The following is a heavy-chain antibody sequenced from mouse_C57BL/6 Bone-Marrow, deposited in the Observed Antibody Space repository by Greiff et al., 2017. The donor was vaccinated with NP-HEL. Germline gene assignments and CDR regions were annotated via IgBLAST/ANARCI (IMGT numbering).Heavy chain of an antibody. CDR3: ARWDYYGSSYDY. J-gene: IGHJ2*01. CDR1: GYTFTSYW. D-gene: IGHD1-1*01. Sequence: QVHVKQPGTELVKPGASVKLSCKASGYTFTSYWMHWVKQRPGQGLEWIGNINPSNGGTNYNEKFKSKATLTVDKSSSTAYIQLSSLTSEDSAVYYCARWDYYGSSYDYWGQGTTLTVSS. CDR2: INPSNGGT. V-gene: IGHV1-53*01.